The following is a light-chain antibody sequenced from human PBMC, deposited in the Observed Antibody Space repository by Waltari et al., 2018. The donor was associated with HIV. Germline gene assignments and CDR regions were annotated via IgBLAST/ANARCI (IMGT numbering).Light chain of an antibody. CDR3: QSYDSSNQWV. J-gene: IGLJ3*02. V-gene: IGLV6-57*01. Sequence: NFMLTQPHSVSESPGKTVTISCTRSSGSIASNYVQWYQQRPGSSPTTVIWQDNQIPSGGLARVSCCIDSSANSAALNSSGRKTEDEADYYCQSYDSSNQWVFGGGAKLTVL. CDR2: QDN. CDR1: SGSIASNY.